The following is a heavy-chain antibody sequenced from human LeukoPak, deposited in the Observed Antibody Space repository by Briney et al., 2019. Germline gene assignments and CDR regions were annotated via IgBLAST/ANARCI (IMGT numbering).Heavy chain of an antibody. D-gene: IGHD4-11*01. CDR1: GGSISSYY. J-gene: IGHJ4*02. Sequence: PSETLSLTCTVSGGSISSYYWSWIRQPPGKGLEWIGYIYYSGSTNYNPSLKSRVTISVDTSKNQFSLKLSSVTAADTAVYYCARAESIRRPGFPQYDYWGQGTLVTVSS. V-gene: IGHV4-59*01. CDR3: ARAESIRRPGFPQYDY. CDR2: IYYSGST.